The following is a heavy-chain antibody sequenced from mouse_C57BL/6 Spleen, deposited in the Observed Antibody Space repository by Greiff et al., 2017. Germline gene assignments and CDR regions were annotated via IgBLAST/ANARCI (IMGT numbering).Heavy chain of an antibody. J-gene: IGHJ1*03. CDR1: GYAFSSSW. Sequence: QVQLQQSGPELVKPGASVKISCKASGYAFSSSWMNWVKQRPGKGLEWIGRIYPGDGDTNYTGKFKGKATLTADKSSSTAYMQLSSLTSEDSAVYFCARECYYGNHGGYFDVWGTGTTVTVSS. D-gene: IGHD2-1*01. CDR3: ARECYYGNHGGYFDV. CDR2: IYPGDGDT. V-gene: IGHV1-82*01.